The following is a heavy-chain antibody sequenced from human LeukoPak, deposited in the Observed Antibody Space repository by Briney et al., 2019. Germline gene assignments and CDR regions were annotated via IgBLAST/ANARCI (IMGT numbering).Heavy chain of an antibody. Sequence: NPSETLSLTCTVSGGSISSYFWSWIRQSPGKGLEWLGYIYYSGNTNYNPSLNSRVTISVDTSKNHFSLKLGSVTAADTAVYFCARAYYYDSNAPYYFDYWGQGILVTVSS. CDR2: IYYSGNT. D-gene: IGHD3-22*01. CDR3: ARAYYYDSNAPYYFDY. J-gene: IGHJ4*02. CDR1: GGSISSYF. V-gene: IGHV4-59*08.